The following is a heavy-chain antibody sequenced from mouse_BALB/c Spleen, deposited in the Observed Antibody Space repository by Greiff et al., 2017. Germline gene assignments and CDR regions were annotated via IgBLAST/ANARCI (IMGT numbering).Heavy chain of an antibody. V-gene: IGHV5-17*02. D-gene: IGHD1-1*01. CDR2: ISSGSSTI. Sequence: EVQLQQSGGGLVQPGGSRKLSCAASGFTFSSFGMHWVRQAPEKGLEWVAYISSGSSTIYYADTVKGRFTISRDNPKNTLFLQMTSLRSEDTAMYYCAIYYYGSSYAMDYWGQGTSVTVSS. CDR3: AIYYYGSSYAMDY. J-gene: IGHJ4*01. CDR1: GFTFSSFG.